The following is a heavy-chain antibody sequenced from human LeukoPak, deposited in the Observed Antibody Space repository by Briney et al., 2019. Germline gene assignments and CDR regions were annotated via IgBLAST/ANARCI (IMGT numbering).Heavy chain of an antibody. D-gene: IGHD3-10*01. V-gene: IGHV1-2*02. CDR1: GYTFTDYY. Sequence: GASVKVSCKASGYTFTDYYIHWVRQAPGQGRKWMGWINPNSGGTNYAQKFQDRVTLTRDASISTAYMELSSLRCDDTALYYCARRGSGNYYNVYYFDYWSQGTLVTVSS. CDR3: ARRGSGNYYNVYYFDY. CDR2: INPNSGGT. J-gene: IGHJ4*02.